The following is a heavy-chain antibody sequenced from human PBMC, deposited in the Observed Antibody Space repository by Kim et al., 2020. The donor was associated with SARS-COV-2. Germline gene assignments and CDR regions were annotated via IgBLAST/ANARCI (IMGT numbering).Heavy chain of an antibody. D-gene: IGHD5-12*01. J-gene: IGHJ4*02. CDR1: GYIFTDYA. CDR2: IDAITGTP. Sequence: ASVKVSCKPSGYIFTDYALNWVRQVPGQGFEWMGWIDAITGTPTYAQGFTGRVVFSWDTSVSTAYLQINNLQAEDTAFYYCARDNWVAARITHFDYWGQGTLVTVSA. CDR3: ARDNWVAARITHFDY. V-gene: IGHV7-4-1*02.